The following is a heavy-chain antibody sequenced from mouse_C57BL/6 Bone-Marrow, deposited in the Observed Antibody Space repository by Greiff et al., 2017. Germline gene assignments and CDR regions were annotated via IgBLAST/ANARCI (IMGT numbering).Heavy chain of an antibody. D-gene: IGHD1-1*01. CDR3: ARDYSSIYPFWYCDV. CDR1: GYSFTGYY. Sequence: EVQLQQSGPELVKPGASVKISCKASGYSFTGYYMNWVKQSPEKSLEWIGEINPSTGGTTYNQKFKAKATLTVDKSSCTAYMQRKSLTSEYSAVYYCARDYSSIYPFWYCDVWGTGTTVTVSS. CDR2: INPSTGGT. V-gene: IGHV1-42*01. J-gene: IGHJ1*03.